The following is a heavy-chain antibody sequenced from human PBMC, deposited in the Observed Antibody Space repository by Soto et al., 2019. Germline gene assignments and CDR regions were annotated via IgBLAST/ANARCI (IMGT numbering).Heavy chain of an antibody. Sequence: EVQLVESGGGSVQPGGSLRLSCAASGFTFSSYFMYWVRQAPGKGLVWVSRIDNDGGTTNYADSMKGRFTISRDNAKNTLYLQMNSLRAEDTAVYYCTRGYYGPDYWGQGTLVTVSS. CDR1: GFTFSSYF. D-gene: IGHD3-10*01. CDR2: IDNDGGTT. V-gene: IGHV3-74*01. J-gene: IGHJ4*02. CDR3: TRGYYGPDY.